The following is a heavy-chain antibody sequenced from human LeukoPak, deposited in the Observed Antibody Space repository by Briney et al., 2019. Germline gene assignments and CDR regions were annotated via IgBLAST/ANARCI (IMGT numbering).Heavy chain of an antibody. CDR1: GFIFSDYY. V-gene: IGHV3-11*06. Sequence: GGSLRLSCAASGFIFSDYYMSWIRQAPGKGLEWVSYISSRGSYTNYADSVKGRFTISRDNAKSSLYLQMNTLRDEDTAVYYCARDTRSSKTYYDSSGYYPDAFDIWGQGTMVPVSS. CDR3: ARDTRSSKTYYDSSGYYPDAFDI. D-gene: IGHD3-22*01. J-gene: IGHJ3*02. CDR2: ISSRGSYT.